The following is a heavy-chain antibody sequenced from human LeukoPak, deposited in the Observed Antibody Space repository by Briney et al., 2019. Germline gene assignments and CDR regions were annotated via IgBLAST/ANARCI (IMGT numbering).Heavy chain of an antibody. CDR1: GFSFITYG. Sequence: GGSLRLSCAASGFSFITYGIHWVRQAPGKGPEWVAGFNGRGDSTYYAESVRGRFTISRDTSKNTLYLQVSSLRVEDTAVYYCARDPYYYDSSAFYPFDYWGQGTLVTVSS. J-gene: IGHJ4*02. V-gene: IGHV3-23*01. CDR2: FNGRGDST. D-gene: IGHD3-22*01. CDR3: ARDPYYYDSSAFYPFDY.